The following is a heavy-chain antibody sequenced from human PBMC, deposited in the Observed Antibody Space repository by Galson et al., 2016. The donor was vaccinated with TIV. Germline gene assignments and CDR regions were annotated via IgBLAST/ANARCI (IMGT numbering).Heavy chain of an antibody. J-gene: IGHJ4*02. D-gene: IGHD2-21*02. Sequence: SVKVSCKASGGTFSSNIINWIRQAPGQGLEWMGGIIPHVGIANYAKRLKGRVTITADKSTNTAYMELSSLRSEDTAMYYCATCAACCGDCYYFDYWGQGTLVTVSS. CDR1: GGTFSSNI. CDR3: ATCAACCGDCYYFDY. V-gene: IGHV1-69*10. CDR2: IIPHVGIA.